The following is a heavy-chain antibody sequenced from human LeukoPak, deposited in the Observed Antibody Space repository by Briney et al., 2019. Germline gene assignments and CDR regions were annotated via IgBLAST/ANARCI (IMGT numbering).Heavy chain of an antibody. V-gene: IGHV4-59*01. D-gene: IGHD3-16*01. J-gene: IGHJ6*03. CDR3: ARDALRYYYYYMDV. Sequence: SETLSLTCTVSGGSISSYYWSWIRQPPGKGLEWIGYIYYSGSTNYNPSLKSRVTISVDTSKNQISLKLSSVTAADTAVYYCARDALRYYYYYMDVWGKGTTVTVSS. CDR2: IYYSGST. CDR1: GGSISSYY.